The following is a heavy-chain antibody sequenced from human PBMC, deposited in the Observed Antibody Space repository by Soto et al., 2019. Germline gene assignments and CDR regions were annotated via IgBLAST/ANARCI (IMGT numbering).Heavy chain of an antibody. J-gene: IGHJ3*02. CDR2: INHSGST. V-gene: IGHV4-34*01. CDR1: GASFSGYY. CDR3: ARLVRRIQLWLGRYAFYI. Sequence: SETLSLICAVYGASFSGYYWSWIRQPPGTGLELIGEINHSGSTNYNPSLKSRVTISVDTSKNQFSLKLSSVTAADTAVYYCARLVRRIQLWLGRYAFYICGQGTMVT. D-gene: IGHD5-18*01.